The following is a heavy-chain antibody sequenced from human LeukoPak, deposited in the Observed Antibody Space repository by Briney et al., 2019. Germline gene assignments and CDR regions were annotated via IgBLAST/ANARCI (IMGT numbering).Heavy chain of an antibody. J-gene: IGHJ5*02. V-gene: IGHV4-39*07. CDR2: IYHSGNT. CDR1: GGSISSSSSY. D-gene: IGHD6-13*01. CDR3: ARAYSSSWYWNWFDP. Sequence: SETLSLTCTVSGGSISSSSSYWGWIRQPPGKGLEWIGNIYHSGNTYYNPSLKSRVTVSMDTSKNQFSLKLNSVTAADTAFYYCARAYSSSWYWNWFDPWGQGTLVTVSS.